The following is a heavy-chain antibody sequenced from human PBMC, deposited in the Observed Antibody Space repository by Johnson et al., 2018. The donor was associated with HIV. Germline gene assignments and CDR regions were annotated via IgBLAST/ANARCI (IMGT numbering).Heavy chain of an antibody. Sequence: VQLVESGGGLVQPGGSLRLSCAASGFTVSSNYMSWVRQAPGKGLEWVSVIYSGGSTYYADSVKGRFTISRDNSKNTLYLQMNSLRAEDTAVYYCAIDRWVGVGDAFDIWGQGTMVTVSS. CDR1: GFTVSSNY. CDR2: IYSGGST. V-gene: IGHV3-66*01. J-gene: IGHJ3*02. D-gene: IGHD2-15*01. CDR3: AIDRWVGVGDAFDI.